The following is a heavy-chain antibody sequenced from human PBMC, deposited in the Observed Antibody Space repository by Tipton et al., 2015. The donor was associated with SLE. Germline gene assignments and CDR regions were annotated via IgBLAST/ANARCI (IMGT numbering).Heavy chain of an antibody. Sequence: TLSLTCAVYGGSFSGYYWSWIRQPPGKGLEWIGEINHSGSTNYNPSLKSRVTISVDTSKNQFSLKLSSVTAADTAVYYCATYSSSWYWFDPWGQGTRVTVAS. J-gene: IGHJ5*02. CDR2: INHSGST. CDR3: ATYSSSWYWFDP. D-gene: IGHD6-13*01. V-gene: IGHV4-34*01. CDR1: GGSFSGYY.